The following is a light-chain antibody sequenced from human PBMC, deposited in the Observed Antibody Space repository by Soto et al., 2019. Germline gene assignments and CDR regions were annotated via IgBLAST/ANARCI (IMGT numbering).Light chain of an antibody. Sequence: FLLTQSPATLSLSPGEGATLSCRASPSIGNYLAWYQQKPGRTPRLLIYDTCNRATGIPARFRGSGSGTDFTLTISSLAPEDFAVYYCQQRSSWPFTFGTGTNADIK. J-gene: IGKJ3*01. V-gene: IGKV3-11*01. CDR1: PSIGNY. CDR3: QQRSSWPFT. CDR2: DTC.